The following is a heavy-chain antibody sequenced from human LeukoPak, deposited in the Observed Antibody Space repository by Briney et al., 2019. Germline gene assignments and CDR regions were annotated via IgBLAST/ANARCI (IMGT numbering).Heavy chain of an antibody. CDR1: GYTFTDYY. CDR3: ARDYYDSSGYCFDY. CDR2: INPNSGGT. J-gene: IGHJ4*02. Sequence: ASVKVSCKASGYTFTDYYMHWVRQAPGQGLEWMGWINPNSGGTNYAQKFQGRVTMTRDTSISTAYMELSRLRSDDTAVYYCARDYYDSSGYCFDYWGQGTLVTVSS. D-gene: IGHD3-22*01. V-gene: IGHV1-2*02.